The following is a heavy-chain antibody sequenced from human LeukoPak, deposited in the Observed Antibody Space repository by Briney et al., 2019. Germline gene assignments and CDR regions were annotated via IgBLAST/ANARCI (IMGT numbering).Heavy chain of an antibody. CDR1: GFTVSSYA. J-gene: IGHJ4*02. Sequence: GGSLRLSCAASGFTVSSYAMHWVRHPIGKGLEWVSALGTAGDTFYPGSVKGRFTISRENARNSLYLQMNSLRAEDTAMYYCARQMQSHGNFDSWGQGTLVTVSS. V-gene: IGHV3-13*01. D-gene: IGHD1-26*01. CDR2: LGTAGDT. CDR3: ARQMQSHGNFDS.